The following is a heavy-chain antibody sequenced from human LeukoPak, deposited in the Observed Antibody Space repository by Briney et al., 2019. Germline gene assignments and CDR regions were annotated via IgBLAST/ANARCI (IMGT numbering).Heavy chain of an antibody. Sequence: GRSLRLSCVPSGFPFSRYGMHWVRQAPGKGLEWVAVISYDGTNKYYADSVNGRFTISRDNSKNTLYLQMNSLRAEDTAVYYCAHGSMYRLDYWGQGTLVTVSS. D-gene: IGHD2-2*01. CDR1: GFPFSRYG. CDR3: AHGSMYRLDY. V-gene: IGHV3-30*03. J-gene: IGHJ4*02. CDR2: ISYDGTNK.